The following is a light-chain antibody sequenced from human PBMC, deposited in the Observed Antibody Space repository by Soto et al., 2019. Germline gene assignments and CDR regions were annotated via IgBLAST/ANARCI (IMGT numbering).Light chain of an antibody. Sequence: QSVLTQPASVSGSLGQSITISCTGTSSDIGGYKYVSWYQQHPGKAPKLIIFEVSNRPSGVSDRFSGSTSGNTASLTISGLQAEDEADYYCTSYSRYRVLVFGGGTKLTVL. J-gene: IGLJ3*02. CDR3: TSYSRYRVLV. V-gene: IGLV2-14*01. CDR2: EVS. CDR1: SSDIGGYKY.